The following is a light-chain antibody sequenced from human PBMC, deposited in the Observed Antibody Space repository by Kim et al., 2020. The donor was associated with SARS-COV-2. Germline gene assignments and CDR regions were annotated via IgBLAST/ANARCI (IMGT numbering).Light chain of an antibody. CDR3: AAWDDSLSCWV. V-gene: IGLV1-47*01. CDR2: RNN. Sequence: ELTQPPSASVTPGQRVTISCSGISSNIGSNYVYWYQQLPGTAPKLLIYRNNQRPSGVPDRFSGSKSGTSASLSISGLRSEDEADYYCAAWDDSLSCWVFGGGTQLTVL. CDR1: SSNIGSNY. J-gene: IGLJ3*02.